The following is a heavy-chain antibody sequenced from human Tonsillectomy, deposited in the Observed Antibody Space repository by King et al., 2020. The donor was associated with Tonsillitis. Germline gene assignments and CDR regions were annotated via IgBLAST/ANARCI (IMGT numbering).Heavy chain of an antibody. V-gene: IGHV1-46*01. CDR3: ARASLLTNYYFDY. J-gene: IGHJ4*02. CDR2: INPSDGST. Sequence: VQLVESGAEVKKPGASVKVSCKASGYTFTNYYIHWVRQAPGQGLEWLGIINPSDGSTSYAQKCQGRVIMTTDTSTSTVYVELSGLRSEDTAVYYCARASLLTNYYFDYWGQGTLVTVSS. CDR1: GYTFTNYY. D-gene: IGHD1/OR15-1a*01.